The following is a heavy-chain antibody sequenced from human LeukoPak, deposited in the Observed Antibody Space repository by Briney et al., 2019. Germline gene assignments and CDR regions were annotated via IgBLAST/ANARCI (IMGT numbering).Heavy chain of an antibody. CDR2: INSGGSTT. D-gene: IGHD2/OR15-2a*01. Sequence: QTGGSLRLSCAASGFTLSNSWIHWVRQAPGKGLVWVSRINSGGSTTTYADSVKGRFTISRDNAKNTLYLQMNSLRAEDTAVYYCARAARADCTSPTCHSWLAPWGQGTQVTVSS. CDR3: ARAARADCTSPTCHSWLAP. V-gene: IGHV3-74*01. J-gene: IGHJ5*02. CDR1: GFTLSNSW.